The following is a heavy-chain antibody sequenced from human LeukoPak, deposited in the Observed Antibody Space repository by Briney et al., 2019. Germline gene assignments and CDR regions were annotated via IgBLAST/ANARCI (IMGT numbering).Heavy chain of an antibody. D-gene: IGHD3-16*01. J-gene: IGHJ6*02. V-gene: IGHV1-69*04. Sequence: ASVKVSCKASGGTLSSYGFSWVRQAPGQGLEWMGRIIPIIGMTNYTQKFQGRVRITADKSTITAYMELTRLTSADAAVYYCARERGSQARAGMDVWGQGTTVTVSS. CDR2: IIPIIGMT. CDR3: ARERGSQARAGMDV. CDR1: GGTLSSYG.